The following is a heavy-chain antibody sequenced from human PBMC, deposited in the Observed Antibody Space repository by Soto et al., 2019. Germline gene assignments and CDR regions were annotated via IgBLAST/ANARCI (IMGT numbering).Heavy chain of an antibody. D-gene: IGHD4-17*01. J-gene: IGHJ4*02. CDR1: GFTFSNYW. Sequence: EEQLVESGGGLVQPGGSLRLSCAASGFTFSNYWMSWVRQAPGKGLEWVANIKQDGSEKYYVDSVKGRFTISRDNAKNSLFLQMNSLRAEDTAVYYCASNPTVTHRDYWGQGTLVTVSS. V-gene: IGHV3-7*01. CDR2: IKQDGSEK. CDR3: ASNPTVTHRDY.